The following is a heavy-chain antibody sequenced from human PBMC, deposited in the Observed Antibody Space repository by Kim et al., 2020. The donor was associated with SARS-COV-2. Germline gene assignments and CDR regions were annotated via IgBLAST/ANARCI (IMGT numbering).Heavy chain of an antibody. Sequence: SVKGRFTISRDNSKNTLYLQMNSLRAEDTAVYYCARGIGDLFYYYGMDVWGQGTTVTVSS. V-gene: IGHV3-53*01. CDR3: ARGIGDLFYYYGMDV. J-gene: IGHJ6*02. D-gene: IGHD4-17*01.